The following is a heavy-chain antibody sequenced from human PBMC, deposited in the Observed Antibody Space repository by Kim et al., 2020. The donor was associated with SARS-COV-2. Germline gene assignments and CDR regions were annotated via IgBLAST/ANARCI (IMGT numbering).Heavy chain of an antibody. CDR1: GGSISSGGVS. CDR2: IYYTAST. Sequence: SETLSLTCTVSGGSISSGGVSWSWIRQPPGKDLEWIGYIYYTASTHYNPSLDSRVTISLDRSKNQFSLKLSSVTAADTAVYYCARGTMVRGIIYSFDPWGQGTLVTVSS. D-gene: IGHD3-10*01. V-gene: IGHV4-30-2*01. J-gene: IGHJ5*02. CDR3: ARGTMVRGIIYSFDP.